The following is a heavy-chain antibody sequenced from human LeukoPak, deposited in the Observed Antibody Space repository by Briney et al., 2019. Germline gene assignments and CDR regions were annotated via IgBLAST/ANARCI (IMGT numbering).Heavy chain of an antibody. CDR3: ATATEYCSGDSCYLRWFDP. Sequence: GASVKVSCKVSGYTLTELSMHWVRQAPGKGLEWMGGFDPEDGETIYAQKFQGRVTMTEDTSTDTAYMELSSLKSEDTAEYYCATATEYCSGDSCYLRWFDPWGQGTLVTVSS. CDR2: FDPEDGET. CDR1: GYTLTELS. D-gene: IGHD2-15*01. J-gene: IGHJ5*02. V-gene: IGHV1-24*01.